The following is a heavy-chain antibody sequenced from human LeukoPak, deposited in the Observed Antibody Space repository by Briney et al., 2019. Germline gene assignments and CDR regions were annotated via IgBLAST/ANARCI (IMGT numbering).Heavy chain of an antibody. D-gene: IGHD6-25*01. V-gene: IGHV4-4*07. CDR3: ARDRQAADHYYYYGMDV. J-gene: IGHJ6*02. CDR1: GGSISSYY. CDR2: IYTSGST. Sequence: SETLSLTCTVSGGSISSYYWSWIRQPAGKGLEWIGRIYTSGSTNYNPSLKSRVTMSVDTSKNQFSLKLSSVTAADTAVYYCARDRQAADHYYYYGMDVWGQGTTVTVSS.